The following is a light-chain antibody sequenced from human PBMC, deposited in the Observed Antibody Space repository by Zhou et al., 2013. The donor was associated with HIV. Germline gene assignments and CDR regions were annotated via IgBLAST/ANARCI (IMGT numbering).Light chain of an antibody. V-gene: IGKV1-5*01. J-gene: IGKJ4*01. Sequence: DIQMTQSPSTLSASVGDRITITCRASQSVSTYLAWYQQRPGRAPKLLVSGASTLESGVPSRFSGSGSGTEFSLTITALQPDDFATYFCQQYKTVPLTFGGGT. CDR1: QSVSTY. CDR3: QQYKTVPLT. CDR2: GAS.